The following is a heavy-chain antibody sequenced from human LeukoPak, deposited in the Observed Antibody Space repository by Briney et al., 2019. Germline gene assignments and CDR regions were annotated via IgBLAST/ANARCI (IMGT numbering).Heavy chain of an antibody. J-gene: IGHJ4*02. CDR2: INPNSGGT. V-gene: IGHV1-2*06. CDR3: ARGYYYDSSGYYPGLYFDY. CDR1: GYTFTGYY. D-gene: IGHD3-22*01. Sequence: ASVKVSCKASGYTFTGYYMHWVRQAPGQGLEWMGRINPNSGGTNYAQKFQGRVTMTRDTSISTAYMELSRLRSDDTAVYYCARGYYYDSSGYYPGLYFDYWGQGTLVTVSS.